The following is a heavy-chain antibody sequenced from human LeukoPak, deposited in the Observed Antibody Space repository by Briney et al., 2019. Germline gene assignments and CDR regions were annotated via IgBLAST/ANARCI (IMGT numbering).Heavy chain of an antibody. J-gene: IGHJ5*02. CDR1: GAPITGYY. CDR2: IYTSGST. CDR3: ARKLNGDILTGYYIRWFDP. D-gene: IGHD3-9*01. Sequence: SETLSLTCSVSGAPITGYYWSWLRQPAGKGLEWIGRIYTSGSTDYNPSLRSRVTMSVDTSEKQFSLRLTSVTAADTAVYYCARKLNGDILTGYYIRWFDPWGQGTLVTVSS. V-gene: IGHV4-4*07.